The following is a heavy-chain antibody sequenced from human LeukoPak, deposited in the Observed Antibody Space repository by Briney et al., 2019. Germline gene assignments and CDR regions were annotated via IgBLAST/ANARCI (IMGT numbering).Heavy chain of an antibody. Sequence: SETLSLTCTVSGGSISSGDYYWSWIRQPPGKGLEWIGYIYYSGSTYYNPSLESRVTISVDTSKNQFSLKLSSVTAADTAVYYCARGYYYGSGSPPLDYWGQGTLVTVSS. D-gene: IGHD3-10*01. CDR1: GGSISSGDYY. CDR3: ARGYYYGSGSPPLDY. J-gene: IGHJ4*02. CDR2: IYYSGST. V-gene: IGHV4-30-4*01.